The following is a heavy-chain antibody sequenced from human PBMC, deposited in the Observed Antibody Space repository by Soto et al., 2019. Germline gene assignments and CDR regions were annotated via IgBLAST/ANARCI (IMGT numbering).Heavy chain of an antibody. CDR3: ARAAAPPYYYFDY. CDR2: IYYSGST. V-gene: IGHV4-31*03. D-gene: IGHD6-13*01. CDR1: GGSISSGGYY. Sequence: SETLSLTCTVSGGSISSGGYYWSWIRQHPGKGLEWIGYIYYSGSTYYNPSLKSRVTISVDTSKNQFSLKLSSVTAADTAVYYCARAAAPPYYYFDYWGQGTLVTVS. J-gene: IGHJ4*02.